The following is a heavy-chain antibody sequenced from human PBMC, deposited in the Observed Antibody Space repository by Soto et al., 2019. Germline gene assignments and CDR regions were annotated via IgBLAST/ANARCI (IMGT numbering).Heavy chain of an antibody. CDR3: ARVGDCTSTKCYEYNWFDP. D-gene: IGHD2-2*01. Sequence: QVQLVLSGAEVKKPGASVKVSCKASGYTFTRYDINWVRQATGQGLVWMGWMNPISGNTGYAQKFQGRITMTRNTSINAAHMGLSGLRSEDTAVYYCARVGDCTSTKCYEYNWFDPWGQGTLVTVSS. CDR1: GYTFTRYD. V-gene: IGHV1-8*01. J-gene: IGHJ5*02. CDR2: MNPISGNT.